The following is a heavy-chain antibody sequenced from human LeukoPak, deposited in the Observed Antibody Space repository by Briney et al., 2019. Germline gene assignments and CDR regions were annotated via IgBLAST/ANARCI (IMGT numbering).Heavy chain of an antibody. CDR3: AKSNGYGLVDI. CDR2: IFYSGST. CDR1: GGSISTNYY. Sequence: SETLSLTCTVSGGSISTNYYWGWIRQPPGKGLEWIGNIFYSGSTYYSPSVKSRVTISLDTSRNQFSLKLNSVTAADTAVYYCAKSNGYGLVDIWGQGTMVTVSS. J-gene: IGHJ3*02. D-gene: IGHD3-10*01. V-gene: IGHV4-39*07.